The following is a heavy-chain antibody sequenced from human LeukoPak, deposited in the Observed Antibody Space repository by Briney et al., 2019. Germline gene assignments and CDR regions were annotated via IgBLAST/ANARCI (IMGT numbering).Heavy chain of an antibody. CDR3: ARGGDPYWFDP. V-gene: IGHV4-59*01. CDR2: IYYSGST. CDR1: GGSISSYY. Sequence: SETLSLTCTASGGSISSYYWSWIRQPPGKGLEWIGYIYYSGSTNYNPSLKSRVTISVDTSKNQFSLKLSSVTAADTAVYYCARGGDPYWFDPWGQGTLVTVSS. D-gene: IGHD3-3*01. J-gene: IGHJ5*02.